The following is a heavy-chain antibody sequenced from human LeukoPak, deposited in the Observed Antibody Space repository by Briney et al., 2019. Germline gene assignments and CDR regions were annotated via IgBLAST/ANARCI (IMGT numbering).Heavy chain of an antibody. CDR1: SGSISTSNYY. CDR3: ARDRGIAARTSFDY. Sequence: SETQSLPCTVSSGSISTSNYYWPWVRQPPGKALVWIGNIFYSGSTYYSPSLKSRVTISLDTSRNQFSLKLNYVTAADTAVYYCARDRGIAARTSFDYWGQGTLVTVSS. CDR2: IFYSGST. D-gene: IGHD6-6*01. V-gene: IGHV4-39*07. J-gene: IGHJ4*02.